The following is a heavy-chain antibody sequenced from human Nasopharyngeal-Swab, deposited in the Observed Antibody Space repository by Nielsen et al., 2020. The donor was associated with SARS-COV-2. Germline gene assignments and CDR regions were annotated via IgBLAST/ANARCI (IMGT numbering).Heavy chain of an antibody. CDR2: IYYSGST. D-gene: IGHD3-10*01. J-gene: IGHJ3*02. Sequence: GSLRLSCTVSGGSISSSSYFWGWIRQPPGKGLEWIGSIYYSGSTYYNPSLKSRVTISVDTSKNQFSLKLSSVTAADTAVYYCARHRGAARTDAFDIWGQGTMVTVSS. CDR1: GGSISSSSYF. V-gene: IGHV4-39*01. CDR3: ARHRGAARTDAFDI.